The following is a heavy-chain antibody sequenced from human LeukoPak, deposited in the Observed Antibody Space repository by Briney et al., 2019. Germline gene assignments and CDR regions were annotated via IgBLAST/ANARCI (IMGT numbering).Heavy chain of an antibody. Sequence: ASVKVSCKASGYTFTSYGISWVRQAPGQGLEWMGWISAYNGNTNYAQKLQGRVTMTTDTSTSTAYMELRSLRSDDTAVYYCARDLYDSSGRGGYYFDYWGQGTLVTVSS. V-gene: IGHV1-18*01. CDR3: ARDLYDSSGRGGYYFDY. CDR1: GYTFTSYG. D-gene: IGHD3-22*01. J-gene: IGHJ4*02. CDR2: ISAYNGNT.